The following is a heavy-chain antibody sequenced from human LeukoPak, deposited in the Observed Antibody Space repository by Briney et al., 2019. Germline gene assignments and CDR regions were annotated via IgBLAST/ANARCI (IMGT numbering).Heavy chain of an antibody. CDR2: FDPEDGET. J-gene: IGHJ6*02. D-gene: IGHD6-6*01. CDR3: ATREHVPAYYYYGMDV. V-gene: IGHV1-24*01. CDR1: GYTLTELS. Sequence: AASVKVSCKVSGYTLTELSMHWVRQAPGKGLEWMGGFDPEDGETIYAQKFQGRVTMTEDTSTDTAYMELSSLRSEDTAVYYCATREHVPAYYYYGMDVWGQGTTVTVSS.